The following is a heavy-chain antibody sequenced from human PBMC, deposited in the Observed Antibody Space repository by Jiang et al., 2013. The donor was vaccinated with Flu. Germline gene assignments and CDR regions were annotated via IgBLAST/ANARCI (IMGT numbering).Heavy chain of an antibody. CDR1: GGSFSGYY. CDR3: ARGVIMWSAFDI. J-gene: IGHJ3*02. V-gene: IGHV4-34*01. Sequence: GSGLVKPSETLSLTCAVYGGSFSGYYWSWIRQPPGKGLEWIGEINHSGSTNYNPSLKSRVTISVDTSKNQFSLKLSSVTAADTAVYYCARGVIMWSAFDIWGQGTMVTASS. CDR2: INHSGST. D-gene: IGHD3-3*01.